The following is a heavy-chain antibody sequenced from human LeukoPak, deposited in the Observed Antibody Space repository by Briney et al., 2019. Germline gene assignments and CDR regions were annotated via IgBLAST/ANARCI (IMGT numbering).Heavy chain of an antibody. D-gene: IGHD1-14*01. CDR2: IYYSGST. CDR3: ARDRATTDRYVGWFDP. Sequence: KPSETLSLTCTVSGGSVSSYYWSWIRQPPGKGLEWIGYIYYSGSTNYNPSLKSRVTISVDMSKNQFSLMLSSVTAADTAVYYCARDRATTDRYVGWFDPWGQGTLVTVSS. J-gene: IGHJ5*02. CDR1: GGSVSSYY. V-gene: IGHV4-59*02.